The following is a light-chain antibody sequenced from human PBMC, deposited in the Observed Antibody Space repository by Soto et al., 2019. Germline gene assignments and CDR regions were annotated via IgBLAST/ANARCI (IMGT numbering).Light chain of an antibody. CDR1: QSVSDNY. CDR3: QQYGSSPRT. J-gene: IGKJ4*01. V-gene: IGKV3-20*01. CDR2: GAS. Sequence: EIVLTQSPGTLSLSPGERATLSSRASQSVSDNYLAWYKQKPGQAPRLLIYGASSRATGIPDRFSGSGSGTDFTLTISRLEPEDFAVYYCQQYGSSPRTFGGGTKVDIK.